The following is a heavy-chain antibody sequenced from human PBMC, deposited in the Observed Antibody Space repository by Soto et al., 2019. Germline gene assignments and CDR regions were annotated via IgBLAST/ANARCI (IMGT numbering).Heavy chain of an antibody. Sequence: QVQLVQSGAEVKKPGASVKVSCKASGYTFTTHGISWVRQVPGQGLEWMGWVRGDNGHTNYAQSLQGRVTMTTDTTTNTAYMERRSLRSDDTAVYYCARGLGYCSSGTCDREGFDPWGQGTLVTVSS. J-gene: IGHJ5*02. CDR2: VRGDNGHT. D-gene: IGHD2-15*01. V-gene: IGHV1-18*01. CDR1: GYTFTTHG. CDR3: ARGLGYCSSGTCDREGFDP.